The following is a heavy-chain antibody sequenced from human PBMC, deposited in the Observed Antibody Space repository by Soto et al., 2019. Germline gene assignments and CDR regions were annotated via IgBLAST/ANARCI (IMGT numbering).Heavy chain of an antibody. J-gene: IGHJ2*01. CDR2: ISGGGDAT. D-gene: IGHD3-10*01. Sequence: EVQLLDSGGGLVQPGGSLRLSCAASGFTFSGYALTWIRQAPGKGLEWVSAISGGGDATFYADSVKGRFTISRVNSKSTLYLQMNTLRAEDTAVYYCARKVSGSTGRPDLWYFDLWGRGTLVTVSS. V-gene: IGHV3-23*01. CDR3: ARKVSGSTGRPDLWYFDL. CDR1: GFTFSGYA.